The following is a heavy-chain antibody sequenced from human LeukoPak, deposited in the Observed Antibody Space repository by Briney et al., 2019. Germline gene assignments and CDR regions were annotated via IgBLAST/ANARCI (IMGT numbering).Heavy chain of an antibody. Sequence: GGSLRLSCTASGFTFGDYAMSCVRQAPGKGLEWVGFIRSKAYGGTTEYAASVKGRFTISRDDSKSIAYLQMNSLKTEDTAVYYCSKWVRFGEFYDYWGQGTLVTVSS. V-gene: IGHV3-49*04. CDR3: SKWVRFGEFYDY. CDR2: IRSKAYGGTT. J-gene: IGHJ4*02. D-gene: IGHD3-10*01. CDR1: GFTFGDYA.